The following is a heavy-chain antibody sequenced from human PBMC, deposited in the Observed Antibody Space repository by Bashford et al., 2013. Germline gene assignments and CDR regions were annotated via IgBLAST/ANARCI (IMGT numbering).Heavy chain of an antibody. V-gene: IGHV4-59*13. CDR1: GGSIRSYY. Sequence: SETLSLTCTVSGGSIRSYYWSWIRQPPGKALEWIGYIYYSGSTNYNPSLKSRVTISVDTSKNQFSLKLSSVTAADTAVYYCVGGELSPYYFDYWGQGTLVTVSS. CDR2: IYYSGST. CDR3: VGGELSPYYFDY. J-gene: IGHJ4*02. D-gene: IGHD3-16*02.